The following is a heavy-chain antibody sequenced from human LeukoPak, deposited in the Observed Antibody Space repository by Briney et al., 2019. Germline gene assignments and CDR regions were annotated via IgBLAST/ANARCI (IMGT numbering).Heavy chain of an antibody. D-gene: IGHD3-10*01. Sequence: AGGSLRLSCAASGFTVSSNYMSWLRQAPGKGLEWVSVIYSGGSTYYADSVKGRFTISRDNSKNTLYLQMNSLRAEDTAVYCCARDFRARRYGSGSYSVYWGQGTLVTVSS. CDR1: GFTVSSNY. CDR2: IYSGGST. V-gene: IGHV3-53*01. CDR3: ARDFRARRYGSGSYSVY. J-gene: IGHJ4*02.